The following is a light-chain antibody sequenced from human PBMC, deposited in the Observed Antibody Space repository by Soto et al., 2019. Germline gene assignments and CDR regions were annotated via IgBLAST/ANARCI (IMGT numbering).Light chain of an antibody. J-gene: IGLJ2*01. Sequence: QSALTQPASVSGSPGQSITISCTGTIGDGGNYNLVSWFQQQPGKAPKLMIYEDSKRPSGVSNRFSGSKSGNTASLTISGLQAEDEADYYCCSYAGSRTLVVFGGGTKLTVL. CDR3: CSYAGSRTLVV. CDR2: EDS. V-gene: IGLV2-23*01. CDR1: IGDGGNYNL.